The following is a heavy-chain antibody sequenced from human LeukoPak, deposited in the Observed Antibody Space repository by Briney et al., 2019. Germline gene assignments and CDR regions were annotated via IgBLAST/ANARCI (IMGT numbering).Heavy chain of an antibody. CDR3: ARGAVQWLVPGVDY. CDR1: GGTFSSYA. J-gene: IGHJ4*02. V-gene: IGHV1-69*13. CDR2: IIPIFGTA. Sequence: ASVKVSCKASGGTFSSYAISWVRQAPGQGLEWMGGIIPIFGTANYAQKFQGRVTITADESTSTAYMELSSLRPEDTALYYCARGAVQWLVPGVDYWGQGTQVTVSS. D-gene: IGHD6-19*01.